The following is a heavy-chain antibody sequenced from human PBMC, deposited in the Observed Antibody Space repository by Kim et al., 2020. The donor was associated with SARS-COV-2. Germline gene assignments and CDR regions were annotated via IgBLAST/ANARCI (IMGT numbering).Heavy chain of an antibody. Sequence: YAQKFQGRATITADESTRSAYMGLSSLRSEDTAVYYCARDWDYGDYPFECWGQGTLVTVSS. CDR3: ARDWDYGDYPFEC. V-gene: IGHV1-69*01. J-gene: IGHJ4*02. D-gene: IGHD4-17*01.